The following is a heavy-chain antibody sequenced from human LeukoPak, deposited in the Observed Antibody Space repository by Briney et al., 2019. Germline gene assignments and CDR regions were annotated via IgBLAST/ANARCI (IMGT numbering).Heavy chain of an antibody. Sequence: PGGSLRLSCATSGFTFVGNAMSWVRQAPGKGLEWVSGVSGSDGSSHYADSVKGRFTISVDNSKNTLHLQMNSLRAEDTAVYYCAKGGLGGYNAVFDHWGQETLVTVSS. CDR1: GFTFVGNA. D-gene: IGHD5-24*01. CDR3: AKGGLGGYNAVFDH. CDR2: VSGSDGSS. V-gene: IGHV3-23*01. J-gene: IGHJ4*02.